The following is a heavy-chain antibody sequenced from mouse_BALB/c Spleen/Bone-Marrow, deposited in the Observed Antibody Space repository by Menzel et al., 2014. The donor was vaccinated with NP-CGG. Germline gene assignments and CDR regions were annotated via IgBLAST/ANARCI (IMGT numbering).Heavy chain of an antibody. D-gene: IGHD2-4*01. Sequence: EVHLAESGGGLVQPGGSLKLSCAASGFTFSSYGMSWVRQTPDKRLEMIATINVNGDTTYHPDSVKGRFTISRDNVKNPLYLQMSSLKAEDTAMYYCARGYDYSSWFAYWGQGTLVTVSA. J-gene: IGHJ3*01. CDR1: GFTFSSYG. V-gene: IGHV5-6-3*01. CDR2: INVNGDTT. CDR3: ARGYDYSSWFAY.